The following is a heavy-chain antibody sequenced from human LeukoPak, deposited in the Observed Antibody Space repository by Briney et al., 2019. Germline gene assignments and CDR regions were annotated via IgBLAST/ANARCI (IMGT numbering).Heavy chain of an antibody. V-gene: IGHV1-2*02. CDR1: GYTFTGYY. CDR2: INPYSGGT. J-gene: IGHJ3*02. D-gene: IGHD5-24*01. CDR3: ARDLAFGEMVTNRGAFDI. Sequence: ASVKVSCKASGYTFTGYYIHWVRQAPGQGLEWMGWINPYSGGTNYAQKFQDTVTMTRDTSISTVYMELTRLRSDDTAVYYCARDLAFGEMVTNRGAFDIWGQGTMVTVSS.